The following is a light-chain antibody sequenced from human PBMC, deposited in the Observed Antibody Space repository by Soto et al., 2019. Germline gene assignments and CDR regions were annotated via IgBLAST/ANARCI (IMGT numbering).Light chain of an antibody. CDR1: QSISTW. J-gene: IGKJ4*01. Sequence: DIQMTQSPSTLSASVGDRVTITCRASQSISTWLAWYQQRPGQAPKLLIYDASSLEGGVPSRFSGSGSGTDFTFTISSLQPDDFATYYCQQYYTYSLTFGGGTRVEVK. V-gene: IGKV1-5*01. CDR3: QQYYTYSLT. CDR2: DAS.